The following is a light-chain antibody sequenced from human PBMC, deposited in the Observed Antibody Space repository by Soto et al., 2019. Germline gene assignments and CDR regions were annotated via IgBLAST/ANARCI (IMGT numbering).Light chain of an antibody. CDR3: CSYASSSSYV. Sequence: QSALTQPASVSGSPGQSITISCSGTTSDVGGYNLVSWYQQHTAKAPKLLIYEGTQRPSGVSSRFSGSKSGNTASLTISGLQAEYEADYYCCSYASSSSYVFGTGTKVTVL. J-gene: IGLJ1*01. V-gene: IGLV2-23*01. CDR2: EGT. CDR1: TSDVGGYNL.